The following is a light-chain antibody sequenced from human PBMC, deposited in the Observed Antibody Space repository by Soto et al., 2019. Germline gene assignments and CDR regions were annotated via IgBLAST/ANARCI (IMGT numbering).Light chain of an antibody. J-gene: IGKJ4*01. CDR1: QDISNY. Sequence: DIQMTQCPSSLSASVVDRVTITCQASQDISNYLNWYQQKPGKAPKLLIFDASNLETGVPSGFSGSGSGTDFTFAISSLQPEDIATYYCQHYDNLPLTFGGGTKVAI. CDR3: QHYDNLPLT. V-gene: IGKV1-33*01. CDR2: DAS.